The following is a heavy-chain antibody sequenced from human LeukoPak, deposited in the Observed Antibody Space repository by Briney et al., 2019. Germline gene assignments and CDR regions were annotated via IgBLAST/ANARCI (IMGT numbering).Heavy chain of an antibody. Sequence: SETLSLTCTVSGGSITSYFWSWNRQTPGKGLEWIGYVSDSGSTNYNPSLKSRVTVSVDTSKDQFSLKLTSVTAADTAVYYCARTGSSWPLYYYYYMDVWGKGTTVTVSS. CDR1: GGSITSYF. V-gene: IGHV4-59*01. CDR2: VSDSGST. J-gene: IGHJ6*03. D-gene: IGHD6-13*01. CDR3: ARTGSSWPLYYYYYMDV.